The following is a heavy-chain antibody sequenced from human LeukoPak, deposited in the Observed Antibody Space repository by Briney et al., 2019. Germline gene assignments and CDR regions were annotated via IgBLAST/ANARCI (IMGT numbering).Heavy chain of an antibody. Sequence: ASVKVSCKASGGTFSSYAISWVRQAPGQGLEWMGGIISILGTANYAQKFQGRVTITADESTSTAYMELSSLRSEDTAVYYCATRDYYDSSGYYHWYYFDYWGQGTLVTVSS. CDR2: IISILGTA. D-gene: IGHD3-22*01. V-gene: IGHV1-69*13. J-gene: IGHJ4*02. CDR1: GGTFSSYA. CDR3: ATRDYYDSSGYYHWYYFDY.